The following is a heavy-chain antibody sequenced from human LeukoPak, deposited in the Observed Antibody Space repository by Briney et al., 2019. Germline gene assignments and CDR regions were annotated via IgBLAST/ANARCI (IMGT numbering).Heavy chain of an antibody. Sequence: GGSLRLSCVVSGLTFRDAWLSWVRQAPGKGLEWIGRIVSKGSGGTTDYGAAVKGKFTISRDDAENTMYLQMNSLRAEDMALYYCAKDIRYHSSGYYVGLDIWGQGTMVTVSS. J-gene: IGHJ3*02. D-gene: IGHD3-22*01. CDR2: IVSKGSGGTT. CDR3: AKDIRYHSSGYYVGLDI. CDR1: GLTFRDAW. V-gene: IGHV3-15*04.